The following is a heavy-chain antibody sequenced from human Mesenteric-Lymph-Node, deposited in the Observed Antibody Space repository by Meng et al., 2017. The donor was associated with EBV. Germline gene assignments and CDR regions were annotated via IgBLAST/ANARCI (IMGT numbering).Heavy chain of an antibody. D-gene: IGHD3-22*01. J-gene: IGHJ5*02. Sequence: QITLKESGPTLVNPTXTLTLTXTCSGFALRTSGVGVVWIRQPPGKALEWLAIIYWDDDKRYSPSLKSRLTITKDTSKNQVVLTMANMDPVDTATYYCARRTHYYDSNSYADLTFDPWGQGTLVTVSS. V-gene: IGHV2-5*02. CDR1: GFALRTSGVG. CDR3: ARRTHYYDSNSYADLTFDP. CDR2: IYWDDDK.